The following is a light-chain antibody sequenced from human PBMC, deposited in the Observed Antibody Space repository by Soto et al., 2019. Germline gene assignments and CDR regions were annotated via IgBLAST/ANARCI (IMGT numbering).Light chain of an antibody. Sequence: DIQMTQSPSSLSASVGDTVTITCRASQGISNSLAWYQQKPGKVPDLLIYAASTLQSGVPSRFSGSGSGTELTLTMSSLQPEDVETYYWQEYNSPPFTFGRGTKVDI. CDR2: AAS. CDR1: QGISNS. CDR3: QEYNSPPFT. J-gene: IGKJ3*01. V-gene: IGKV1-27*01.